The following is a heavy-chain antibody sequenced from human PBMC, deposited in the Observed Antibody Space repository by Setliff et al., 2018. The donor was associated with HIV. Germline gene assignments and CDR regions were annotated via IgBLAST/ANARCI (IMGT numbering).Heavy chain of an antibody. CDR1: GGSISSSSYY. CDR2: IYYSGST. V-gene: IGHV4-39*07. J-gene: IGHJ4*02. D-gene: IGHD1-26*01. CDR3: ARGTGVGAAPYFDF. Sequence: SETLSLTCTVSGGSISSSSYYWDWIRQPPGKGLEWIGSIYYSGSTYYNPPLKSRVTISVDTSKNQFSLKLTSVTAADTAVYYCARGTGVGAAPYFDFWGQGTLVTVSS.